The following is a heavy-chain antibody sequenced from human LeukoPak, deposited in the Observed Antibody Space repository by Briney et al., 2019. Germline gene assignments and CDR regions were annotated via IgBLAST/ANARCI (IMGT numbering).Heavy chain of an antibody. V-gene: IGHV3-53*01. CDR1: GFTVSSNY. J-gene: IGHJ1*01. CDR3: ARGPSIAKYFQH. CDR2: IYSGGST. D-gene: IGHD6-6*01. Sequence: GGSLRLSCAASGFTVSSNYMSWVRQAPGKGLEWVSVIYSGGSTYYADSVKGRFTISRDNSKNTLYLQMNSLRAEDTAVYYCARGPSIAKYFQHWGQGTLVTVSS.